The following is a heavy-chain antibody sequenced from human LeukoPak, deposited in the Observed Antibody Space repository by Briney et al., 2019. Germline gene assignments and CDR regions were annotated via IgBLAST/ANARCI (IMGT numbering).Heavy chain of an antibody. CDR2: ISGSGGST. Sequence: PGGSLRLSCAASGFTFSSYAMSWVRQAPGKGLEWVSAISGSGGSTYYADSVKGRFTISRDNSKNTLYLQMNSLRAEDTAVYYCASPNYYDSSDDGMDVWGQGTTVTVSS. CDR1: GFTFSSYA. J-gene: IGHJ6*02. D-gene: IGHD3-22*01. CDR3: ASPNYYDSSDDGMDV. V-gene: IGHV3-23*01.